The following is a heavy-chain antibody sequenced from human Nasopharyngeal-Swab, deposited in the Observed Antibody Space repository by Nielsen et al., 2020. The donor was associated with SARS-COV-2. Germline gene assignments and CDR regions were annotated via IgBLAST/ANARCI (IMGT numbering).Heavy chain of an antibody. Sequence: GGSLRLSCAASGFTFSNFAMSWVRQAPGKGLEWVSVISGGSDSTYYTDSVRGRFTISRDNSKNTLNLQMNNQRAEDTAIYYRAKDRDSGDDSEEYYHYYGMDVWGQGAPVTVSS. J-gene: IGHJ6*02. CDR1: GFTFSNFA. CDR3: AKDRDSGDDSEEYYHYYGMDV. CDR2: ISGGSDST. V-gene: IGHV3-23*01. D-gene: IGHD5-12*01.